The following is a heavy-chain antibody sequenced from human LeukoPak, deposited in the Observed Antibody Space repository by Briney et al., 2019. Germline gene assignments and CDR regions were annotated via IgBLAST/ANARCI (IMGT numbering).Heavy chain of an antibody. V-gene: IGHV1-2*02. CDR3: ARVYCGGDCYHFDN. CDR1: GYTFTGYF. J-gene: IGHJ4*02. Sequence: ASVKVSCKASGYTFTGYFMHWVRQAPGQGLEWMGWTNPKSGGTNYAQKFQGRVTMTRDTSISTGYMELSRLKSDDTAVYYCARVYCGGDCYHFDNWGQGTLATVSS. D-gene: IGHD2-21*02. CDR2: TNPKSGGT.